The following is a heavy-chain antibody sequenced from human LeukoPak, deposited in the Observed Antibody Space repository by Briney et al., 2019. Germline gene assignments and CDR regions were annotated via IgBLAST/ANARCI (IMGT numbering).Heavy chain of an antibody. V-gene: IGHV1-2*06. Sequence: GASVKVSCKASGYTFIGYYMHWVRQAPGQGLEWMGRINPNSGGTNYAQKFRGRVTMTRDTSISTAYMELSRLRSDDTAVYYCARDDYSNGIWWGQGTLVTVSS. CDR2: INPNSGGT. CDR3: ARDDYSNGIW. D-gene: IGHD4-11*01. CDR1: GYTFIGYY. J-gene: IGHJ4*02.